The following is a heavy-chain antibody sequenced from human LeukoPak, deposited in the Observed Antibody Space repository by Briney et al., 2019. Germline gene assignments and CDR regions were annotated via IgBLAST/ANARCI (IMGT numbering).Heavy chain of an antibody. J-gene: IGHJ4*02. Sequence: GGPLRLSCAASGFSFSSYWMSWVRQAPGKGLEWVANIKQDGSEKYYVDSVKGRFTISRDNAKSSLFLQINSLRVEDTAAYYCAKMPFEYWGQGTLVTVSS. CDR1: GFSFSSYW. V-gene: IGHV3-7*01. D-gene: IGHD2-2*01. CDR3: AKMPFEY. CDR2: IKQDGSEK.